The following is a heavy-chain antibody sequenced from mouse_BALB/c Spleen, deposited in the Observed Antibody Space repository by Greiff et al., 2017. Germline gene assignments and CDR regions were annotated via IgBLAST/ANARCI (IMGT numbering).Heavy chain of an antibody. V-gene: IGHV5-12-2*01. CDR1: GFTFSSYT. J-gene: IGHJ4*01. D-gene: IGHD1-1*01. CDR3: ARHPYYYGSSYYAMDD. CDR2: ISNGGGST. Sequence: EVQRVESGGGLVQPGGSLKLSCAASGFTFSSYTMSWVRQTPEKRLEWVAYISNGGGSTYYPDTVKGRFTISRDNAKNTLYLQMSSLKSEDTALYYCARHPYYYGSSYYAMDDWGQGTSVTVSA.